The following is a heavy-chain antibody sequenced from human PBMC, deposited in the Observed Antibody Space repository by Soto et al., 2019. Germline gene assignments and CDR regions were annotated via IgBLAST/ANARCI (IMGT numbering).Heavy chain of an antibody. CDR2: IKQDGSEK. Sequence: GGSLRLSCAASGFTFSSYWMSWVRQAPGKGLEWVANIKQDGSEKYYVDSVKGRFTISRDNAKNSLYLQMNSLRAEDTAVYYCARDSVAGDNYYYYYGMDVWGQGTTVTVSS. V-gene: IGHV3-7*05. J-gene: IGHJ6*02. CDR3: ARDSVAGDNYYYYYGMDV. CDR1: GFTFSSYW. D-gene: IGHD6-19*01.